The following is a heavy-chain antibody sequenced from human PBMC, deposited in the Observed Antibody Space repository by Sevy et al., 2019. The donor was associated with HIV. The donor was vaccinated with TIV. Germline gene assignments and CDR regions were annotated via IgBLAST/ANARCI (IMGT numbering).Heavy chain of an antibody. V-gene: IGHV4-34*01. J-gene: IGHJ6*02. D-gene: IGHD2-15*01. CDR1: GGSFSGYY. Sequence: SETLSLTCAVYGGSFSGYYWSWIRQPPGKGLEWIGEINHSGSTNYEPSLKSRVTISVDTSKNQFSLKLSSVTAADTAVYYCARGKVVVAATGDYYYYGMDVWGQGTTVTVSS. CDR2: INHSGST. CDR3: ARGKVVVAATGDYYYYGMDV.